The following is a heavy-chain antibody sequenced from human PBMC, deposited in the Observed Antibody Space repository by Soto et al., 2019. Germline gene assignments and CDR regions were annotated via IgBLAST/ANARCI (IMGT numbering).Heavy chain of an antibody. Sequence: GGSLRLSCAASGFTLSSYSMNWVRQAPGKGLEWVSYISGTSGTIYYADSVKGRFAISRDNAKNSLYLQMNSLRADDTAVYYCAKEGGYYGSGSYSVGEHYYGMDVWGQGTTVTVSS. V-gene: IGHV3-48*01. J-gene: IGHJ6*02. CDR1: GFTLSSYS. CDR3: AKEGGYYGSGSYSVGEHYYGMDV. D-gene: IGHD3-10*01. CDR2: ISGTSGTI.